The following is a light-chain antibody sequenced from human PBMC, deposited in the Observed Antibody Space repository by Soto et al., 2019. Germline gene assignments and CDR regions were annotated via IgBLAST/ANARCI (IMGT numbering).Light chain of an antibody. CDR1: QGITNY. CDR3: QQYDSLPLT. V-gene: IGKV1-33*01. CDR2: DAS. J-gene: IGKJ4*01. Sequence: DIQMTQSPSSLSASVGDRVTITCQASQGITNYLNWYQQKPGKAPKLLIYDASNLETGDPSRFSGSGSGTDFTFTISSLRPEDIATYYCQQYDSLPLTFGGGTKVDIK.